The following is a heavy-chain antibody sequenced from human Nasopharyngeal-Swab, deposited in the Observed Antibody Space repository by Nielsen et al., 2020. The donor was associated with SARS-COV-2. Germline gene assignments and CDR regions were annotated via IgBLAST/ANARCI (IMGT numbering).Heavy chain of an antibody. D-gene: IGHD4-17*01. Sequence: GGSLRLSCAASGYSFRGYSMNWVRQAPGKGLEWISSISSSGSTTYYADTVKGRFTISRDNAKDSLYLQMNSLRDEDSAVYFCANFGDYDYYDMDVWGQGTTVTVSS. CDR1: GYSFRGYS. J-gene: IGHJ6*02. CDR2: ISSSGSTT. CDR3: ANFGDYDYYDMDV. V-gene: IGHV3-48*02.